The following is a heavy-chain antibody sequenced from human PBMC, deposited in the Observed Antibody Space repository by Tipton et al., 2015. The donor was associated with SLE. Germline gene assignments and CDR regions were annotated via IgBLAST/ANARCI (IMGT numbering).Heavy chain of an antibody. CDR1: GGSISSSSYY. CDR3: ARDKWGEYTASTGYFWSFDP. CDR2: IYYSGST. V-gene: IGHV4-39*07. J-gene: IGHJ5*02. D-gene: IGHD3-9*01. Sequence: TLSLTCTVSGGSISSSSYYWGWIRQPPGKGLEWIGSIYYSGSTYYNPSLKSRVTMSVDTSRNQFSLNLSSLTAADTAVYFCARDKWGEYTASTGYFWSFDPWGQGIPVTVSS.